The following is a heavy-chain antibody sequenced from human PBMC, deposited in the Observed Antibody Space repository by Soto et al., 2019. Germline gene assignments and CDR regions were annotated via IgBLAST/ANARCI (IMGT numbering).Heavy chain of an antibody. CDR2: IYYSGST. CDR1: GRSISSYY. Sequence: SATQTVTSTVSGRSISSYYWSWIPQPPGKGLEWIGYIYYSGSTNYNPSLKSRVTISVDTSKNQFSLKLSSVTAADTAVYYCARLGISVDIVLMGGMAVWGKGTTVS. J-gene: IGHJ6*04. CDR3: ARLGISVDIVLMGGMAV. D-gene: IGHD2-8*01. V-gene: IGHV4-59*01.